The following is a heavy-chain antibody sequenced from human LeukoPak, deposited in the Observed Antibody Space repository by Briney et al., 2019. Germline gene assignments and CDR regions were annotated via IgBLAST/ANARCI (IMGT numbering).Heavy chain of an antibody. Sequence: ASVKVSCKASGYTFTGYYMHWVRQAPGQGLEWMGWISAYNGNTNSAQKLQDRVTMTTDTSTSTAYMELRSLRSDDTAIYYCARDGYLQPYYFEFWGQGTLVTVSS. CDR1: GYTFTGYY. D-gene: IGHD5-18*01. J-gene: IGHJ4*02. CDR3: ARDGYLQPYYFEF. CDR2: ISAYNGNT. V-gene: IGHV1-18*04.